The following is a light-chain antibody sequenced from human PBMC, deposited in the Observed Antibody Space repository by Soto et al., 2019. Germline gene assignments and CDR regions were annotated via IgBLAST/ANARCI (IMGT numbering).Light chain of an antibody. CDR1: QRISTY. J-gene: IGKJ1*01. CDR2: DAS. Sequence: DIQMTQSPSSLSASVGDRVTITCRASQRISTYLNWYQQKRGKAPKLLIYDASRLHSGVPSRFRGSGSGTDFTLTITSLQPEDFATYYGQQSDDRPRTFGQGTKVDIK. CDR3: QQSDDRPRT. V-gene: IGKV1-39*01.